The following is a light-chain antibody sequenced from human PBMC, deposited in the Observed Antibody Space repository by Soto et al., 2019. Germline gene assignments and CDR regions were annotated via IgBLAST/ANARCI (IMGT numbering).Light chain of an antibody. Sequence: QSVLTQPASVSGSPGQSITISCTGTSSDVGGYKYVSWYQQHPDKAPKLIIYDVTNRPSGISNRFSGSKSGSTASLTISGLQAEDEADYYCSSYTSSSSYVFGTGTKATVL. V-gene: IGLV2-14*01. CDR3: SSYTSSSSYV. CDR1: SSDVGGYKY. J-gene: IGLJ1*01. CDR2: DVT.